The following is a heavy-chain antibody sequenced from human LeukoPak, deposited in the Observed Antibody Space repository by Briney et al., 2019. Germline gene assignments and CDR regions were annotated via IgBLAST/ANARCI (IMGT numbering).Heavy chain of an antibody. Sequence: PGGSLRLSCAASGFTFSSYDMNWVRQAPGKGLEWVSSISSSSSYIYYADSVKGRFTISRDNANNSLYLQMNSLRAEDTAVYYCAREDASAFDIWGQGTMATVSS. CDR1: GFTFSSYD. CDR2: ISSSSSYI. CDR3: AREDASAFDI. J-gene: IGHJ3*02. D-gene: IGHD3-16*01. V-gene: IGHV3-21*01.